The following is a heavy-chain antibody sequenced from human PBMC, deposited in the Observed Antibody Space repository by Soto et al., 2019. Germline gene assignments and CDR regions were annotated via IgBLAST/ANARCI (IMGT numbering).Heavy chain of an antibody. D-gene: IGHD6-19*01. CDR2: IYYSGST. Sequence: ETLSLTCTVSDGSISRYYWSWIRQPPGKGLEWIGYIYYSGSTKYNPSLKSRVIISVDTSKNQFSLKLSSVTAADTAVYYCARATAVAEDYWGQGTLVTVLL. J-gene: IGHJ4*02. CDR1: DGSISRYY. V-gene: IGHV4-59*01. CDR3: ARATAVAEDY.